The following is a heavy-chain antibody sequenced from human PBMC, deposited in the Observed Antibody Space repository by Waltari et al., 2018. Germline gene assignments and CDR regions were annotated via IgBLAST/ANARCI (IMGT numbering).Heavy chain of an antibody. D-gene: IGHD2-8*02. CDR3: VRLEDCTGPGGNCYSGDSFAMDV. CDR1: GGSFSGYY. V-gene: IGHV4-34*02. J-gene: IGHJ6*02. Sequence: QVQLQQWGAGLLQPSETLSLTCAVYGGSFSGYYWGWIRKPPGKGLEWIGEINHSGKTNHNPAVRSRVTMLVDTSKSQFSRKLNAVTAADTAVYYCVRLEDCTGPGGNCYSGDSFAMDVWGQGTTVTVSS. CDR2: INHSGKT.